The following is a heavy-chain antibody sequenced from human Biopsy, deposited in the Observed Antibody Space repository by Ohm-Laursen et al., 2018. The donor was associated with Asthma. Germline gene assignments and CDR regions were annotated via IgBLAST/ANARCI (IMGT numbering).Heavy chain of an antibody. D-gene: IGHD2-15*01. CDR2: IIPMFGTT. J-gene: IGHJ6*02. Sequence: SSVKVSCKASGGTFSNYAISWVRQAPGQGLEWMGGIIPMFGTTNYAQKFQGRVTITADESTSTAYMELSSLRSDDTAVYYCASPTYCSGSSCINNYSYALDVWGQGTTVTVS. CDR3: ASPTYCSGSSCINNYSYALDV. CDR1: GGTFSNYA. V-gene: IGHV1-69*01.